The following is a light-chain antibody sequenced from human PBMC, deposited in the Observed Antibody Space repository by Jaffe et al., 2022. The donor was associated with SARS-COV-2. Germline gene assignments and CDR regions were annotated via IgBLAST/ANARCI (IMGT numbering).Light chain of an antibody. Sequence: ETVLTQSPATLSLSPGESATLSCRASQSVNSYLIWYQQKPGQAPRLLISDASNRATGIPARFSGSGSGTDFSLTISSLEPEDSAVYYCQQRGSWPLTFGGGTKVEIK. CDR3: QQRGSWPLT. V-gene: IGKV3-11*01. J-gene: IGKJ4*01. CDR1: QSVNSY. CDR2: DAS.